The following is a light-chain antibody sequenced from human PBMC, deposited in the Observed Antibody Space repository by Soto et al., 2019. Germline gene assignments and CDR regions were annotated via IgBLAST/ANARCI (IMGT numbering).Light chain of an antibody. Sequence: DIQMTQSPSTLSASVGDRVTITCRASQTISSWLAWYQLKPGKAPKLLIYKASSLESGVPSRFSGSGSGTEFPLTVSSLQPDDFATYYCQQYNTYPWTFGQGTKVEVK. J-gene: IGKJ1*01. CDR3: QQYNTYPWT. CDR2: KAS. CDR1: QTISSW. V-gene: IGKV1-5*03.